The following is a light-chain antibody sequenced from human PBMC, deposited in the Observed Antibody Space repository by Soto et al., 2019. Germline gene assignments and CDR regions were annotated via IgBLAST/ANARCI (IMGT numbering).Light chain of an antibody. J-gene: IGKJ1*01. CDR1: QSISSW. CDR2: DAS. V-gene: IGKV1-5*01. Sequence: DIQMTNSASTLSSSVGDRVTITCRASQSISSWLAWYQQKPGKAPKLLIYDASSLESGVPSRFSGSGSGTEFTLTISSLPPDDFATYYCQQYNIYWTFGQGTKVDIK. CDR3: QQYNIYWT.